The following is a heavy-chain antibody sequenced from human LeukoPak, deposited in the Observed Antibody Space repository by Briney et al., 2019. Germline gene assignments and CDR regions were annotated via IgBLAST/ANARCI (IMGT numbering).Heavy chain of an antibody. CDR1: GFTFSSYA. J-gene: IGHJ4*02. V-gene: IGHV3-23*01. D-gene: IGHD4-17*01. CDR3: AKEGDYGDYLRGPEGSEGYYFDY. CDR2: ISGSGGST. Sequence: QSGGSLRLSRAASGFTFSSYAMSWVRQAPGKGLEWVSAISGSGGSTYYADSVKGRFTISRDNSKNTLYLQMNSLRAEDTAVYYCAKEGDYGDYLRGPEGSEGYYFDYWGQGTLVTVSS.